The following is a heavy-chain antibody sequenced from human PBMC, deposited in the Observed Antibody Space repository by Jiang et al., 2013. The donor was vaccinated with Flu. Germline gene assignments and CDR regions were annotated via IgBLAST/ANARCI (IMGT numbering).Heavy chain of an antibody. V-gene: IGHV3-11*06. Sequence: QLLESGGGLVKPGGSLRLSCAASGFTFSDYYMSWIRQAPGKGLEWVSYISSSSTYTNYADSVKGRFTISRDNAKNSLYLQMNSLRVEDTAVYYCARGENWFDPWGQGTLVTVSS. CDR2: ISSSSTYT. J-gene: IGHJ5*02. CDR1: GFTFSDYY. CDR3: ARGENWFDP.